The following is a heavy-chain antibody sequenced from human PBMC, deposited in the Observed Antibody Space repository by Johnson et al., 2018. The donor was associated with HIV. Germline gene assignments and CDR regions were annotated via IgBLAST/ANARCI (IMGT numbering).Heavy chain of an antibody. Sequence: VQLVESGGGLVQPGRSLRLSCAASAFPFDDHALHWVRQSPGTGLQWFSIILKGRFTVSRDNAKNSLYLQMNSLRVEDTAFYYCARGKGAAVGLDAFDIWGQGTMVIVSS. CDR2: I. J-gene: IGHJ3*02. CDR3: ARGKGAAVGLDAFDI. CDR1: AFPFDDHA. D-gene: IGHD6-13*01. V-gene: IGHV3-9*01.